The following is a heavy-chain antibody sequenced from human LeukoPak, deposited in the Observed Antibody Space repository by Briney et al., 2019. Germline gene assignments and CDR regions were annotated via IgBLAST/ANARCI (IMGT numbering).Heavy chain of an antibody. D-gene: IGHD3-22*01. CDR3: ARRRRYYDSSGHHDY. CDR1: GYSISSGYY. V-gene: IGHV4-38-2*02. CDR2: IYHSGIT. Sequence: PSETLSLTCNVSGYSISSGYYWGWIRQPPGKGLEWIGSIYHSGITYYNSSLKSRVTISVDTSKNQFSLKLSSVTAADTAVYYCARRRRYYDSSGHHDYWGQGTLVTVSS. J-gene: IGHJ4*02.